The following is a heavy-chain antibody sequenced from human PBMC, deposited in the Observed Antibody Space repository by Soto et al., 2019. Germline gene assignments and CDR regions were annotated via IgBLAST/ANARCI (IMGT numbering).Heavy chain of an antibody. CDR3: ASAPPSRSSPCVDSLDI. Sequence: SETLSLTCAVSGGSISSSNWWSWVHQPPGQGLEWIGQIYHSGSTNYNPSLKSRVTISVDKSKNHLSLELSSVTAADTAVYYCASAPPSRSSPCVDSLDIWGQGTMVAVSS. J-gene: IGHJ3*02. V-gene: IGHV4-4*02. D-gene: IGHD6-6*01. CDR2: IYHSGST. CDR1: GGSISSSNW.